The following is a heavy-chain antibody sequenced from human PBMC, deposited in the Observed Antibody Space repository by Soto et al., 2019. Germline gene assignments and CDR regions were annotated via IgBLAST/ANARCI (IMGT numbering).Heavy chain of an antibody. Sequence: QVQLVESGGGVVQPGRSLRLSCAASGFTFSSYGMHWVRQAPGKGLEWVTVISYDGNVAYYADSVKGRFTISRDNSKNTLSLQMNSLRTEDTAMYYCAKEGTITNWYFDSWGQGTLVTVSS. CDR2: ISYDGNVA. CDR1: GFTFSSYG. CDR3: AKEGTITNWYFDS. V-gene: IGHV3-30*18. J-gene: IGHJ4*02. D-gene: IGHD1-1*01.